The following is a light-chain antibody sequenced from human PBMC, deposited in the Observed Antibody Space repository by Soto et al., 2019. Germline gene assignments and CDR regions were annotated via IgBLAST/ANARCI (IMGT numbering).Light chain of an antibody. CDR1: QHVNSAS. V-gene: IGKV3-20*01. Sequence: VLTQSPGTLVLSPGESATLSCRASQHVNSASFAWYQQKPGQAPRLLIYGASSRAPGIPDRFTGSASGTDFTLTINRLEPEDFAVYYCQLFDNSLFTFGQGTKLEIK. CDR3: QLFDNSLFT. J-gene: IGKJ2*01. CDR2: GAS.